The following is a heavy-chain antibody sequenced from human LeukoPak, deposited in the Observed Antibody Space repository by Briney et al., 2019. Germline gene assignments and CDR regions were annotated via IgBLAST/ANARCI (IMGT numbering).Heavy chain of an antibody. D-gene: IGHD6-19*01. CDR3: AKDGQVSSGWFDY. J-gene: IGHJ4*02. Sequence: GGSLRLSCAASGFTFSSYAMSWVRQAPEKGLEWVSAISGSGGSTYYADSVKGRFTISRDNSKNTLYLQMNSLRAEDTAVYYCAKDGQVSSGWFDYWGQGTLVTVSS. V-gene: IGHV3-23*01. CDR1: GFTFSSYA. CDR2: ISGSGGST.